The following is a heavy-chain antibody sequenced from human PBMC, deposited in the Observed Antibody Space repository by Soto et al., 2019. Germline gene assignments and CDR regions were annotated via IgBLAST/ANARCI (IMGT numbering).Heavy chain of an antibody. D-gene: IGHD2-21*02. J-gene: IGHJ3*02. V-gene: IGHV3-7*01. Sequence: GGSLRLSCAASGFTFSSYWMSWVRQAPGKGLEWVANIKQDGSEKYYVDSVKGRFTISRDNAKNSLYLQMNSLRAEDTAVYYCASPFYCGGDCYDAFDIWGQGTMVTVSS. CDR2: IKQDGSEK. CDR3: ASPFYCGGDCYDAFDI. CDR1: GFTFSSYW.